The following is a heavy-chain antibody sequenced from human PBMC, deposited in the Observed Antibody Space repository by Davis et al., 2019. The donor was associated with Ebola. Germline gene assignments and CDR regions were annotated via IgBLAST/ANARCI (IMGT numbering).Heavy chain of an antibody. V-gene: IGHV3-11*01. Sequence: GESLKISCAASGFTFSDYYMRWIRQAPGKGLERVSYISSSGSTIYYADSVKGRFTISRDNSKNTLYLQMNSLRAEDTAVYYCARGGGYDFTFDYWGQGTLVTVSS. J-gene: IGHJ4*02. CDR2: ISSSGSTI. CDR1: GFTFSDYY. D-gene: IGHD5-12*01. CDR3: ARGGGYDFTFDY.